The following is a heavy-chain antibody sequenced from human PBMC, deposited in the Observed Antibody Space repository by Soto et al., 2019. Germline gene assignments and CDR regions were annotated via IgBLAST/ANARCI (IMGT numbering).Heavy chain of an antibody. Sequence: ASVKVSCKASGYTFTSYGISWVRQAPGQGLEWMGGFDPEDGETIYAQKFQGRVTMTEDTSTDTAYMELSSLRSEDTAVYYCATDSTGTSGHYDSSGYYYPRGGAFDIWGQGTMVTVSS. V-gene: IGHV1-24*01. CDR3: ATDSTGTSGHYDSSGYYYPRGGAFDI. D-gene: IGHD3-22*01. J-gene: IGHJ3*02. CDR2: FDPEDGET. CDR1: GYTFTSYG.